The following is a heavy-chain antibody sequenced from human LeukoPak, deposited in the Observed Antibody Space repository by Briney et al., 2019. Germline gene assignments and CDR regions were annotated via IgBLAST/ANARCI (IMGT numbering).Heavy chain of an antibody. CDR3: ARDRGYCSGGSCYIDAFDI. CDR2: INPSGGTT. D-gene: IGHD2-15*01. J-gene: IGHJ3*02. V-gene: IGHV1-46*01. CDR1: GYTFTSYY. Sequence: ASVKVSCKASGYTFTSYYIHWVRQAPGQGLEWMGIINPSGGTTGYAQKLQGRVTMTTDTSTSTAYMELRSLRSDDTAVYYCARDRGYCSGGSCYIDAFDIWGQGTMVTVSS.